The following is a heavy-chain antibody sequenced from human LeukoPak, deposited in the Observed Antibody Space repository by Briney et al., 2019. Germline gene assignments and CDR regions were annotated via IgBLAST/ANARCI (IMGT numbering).Heavy chain of an antibody. CDR2: ISGSGGST. CDR3: AKAVTMVQGVIIGSYYYYMDV. CDR1: GFTFSSYA. Sequence: PRGSLRLSCAASGFTFSSYAMGWVRQAPGKGLEWVSAISGSGGSTYYADSVKGRFTISRDNSKNTLYLQMNSLRAEDTAVYYCAKAVTMVQGVIIGSYYYYMDVWGKGTTVTVSS. V-gene: IGHV3-23*01. D-gene: IGHD3-10*01. J-gene: IGHJ6*03.